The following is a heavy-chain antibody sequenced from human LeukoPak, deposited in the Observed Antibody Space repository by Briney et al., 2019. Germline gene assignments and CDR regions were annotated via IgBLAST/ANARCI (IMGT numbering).Heavy chain of an antibody. Sequence: ASVRVSCKASGYTFTSYGISWVRQAPGQGLEWMGWISAYNGNTNYAQRLQGRVTMTTDTSTSTAYMELRSLRSDDTAVYYCARADHIVGATGGDYWGQGTLVTVSS. D-gene: IGHD1-26*01. CDR3: ARADHIVGATGGDY. CDR1: GYTFTSYG. CDR2: ISAYNGNT. V-gene: IGHV1-18*01. J-gene: IGHJ4*02.